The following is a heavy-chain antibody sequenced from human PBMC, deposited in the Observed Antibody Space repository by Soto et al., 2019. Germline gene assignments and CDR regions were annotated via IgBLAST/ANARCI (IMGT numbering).Heavy chain of an antibody. CDR3: AKDFKAQGLMVNDAFDI. J-gene: IGHJ3*02. D-gene: IGHD2-8*01. V-gene: IGHV3-30*18. CDR2: ISYDGSNK. Sequence: QMQLVESGGGVVQPGSSLRLSCAASGLTFSSYGMHWVRQAPGKGLEWVAFISYDGSNKYYAGSVKGRFTISRDDSKNTLYLKRNSLGPEDTAVYYCAKDFKAQGLMVNDAFDIGGQGTMVAVS. CDR1: GLTFSSYG.